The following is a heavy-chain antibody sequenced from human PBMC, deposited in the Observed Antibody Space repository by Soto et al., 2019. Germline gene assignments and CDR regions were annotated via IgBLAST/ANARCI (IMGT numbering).Heavy chain of an antibody. CDR2: INPSGGTT. CDR1: GYTFTSYF. Sequence: GASVKVSCKASGYTFTSYFMHWVRQAPGQGFEWMGIINPSGGTTAYAQKFQGRVTMTRDTSTSTVYMELSSLRSEDTAVYYCARDNYDSSGPYAFDIWGQGTMVTVS. V-gene: IGHV1-46*01. CDR3: ARDNYDSSGPYAFDI. J-gene: IGHJ3*02. D-gene: IGHD3-22*01.